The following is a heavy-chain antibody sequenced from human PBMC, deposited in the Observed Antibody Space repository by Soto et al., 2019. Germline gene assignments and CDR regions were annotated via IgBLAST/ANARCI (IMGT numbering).Heavy chain of an antibody. CDR2: ISGSGGST. Sequence: VVPKRVSCAASGLNISSYAMSWVRKNTGKGLEWVSAISGSGGSTYYADSVKGRFTISRDNSKNTLFLQMNSLRAEDTAVYYCAKDGSNHDYWGQGTLVTVSS. CDR1: GLNISSYA. V-gene: IGHV3-23*01. J-gene: IGHJ4*02. CDR3: AKDGSNHDY. D-gene: IGHD1-1*01.